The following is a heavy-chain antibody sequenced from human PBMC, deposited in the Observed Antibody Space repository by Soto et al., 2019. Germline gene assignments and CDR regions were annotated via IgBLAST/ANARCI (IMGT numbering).Heavy chain of an antibody. CDR1: GGSISSYY. CDR2: IYYSGST. V-gene: IGHV4-59*01. CDR3: ARVKGVGYYYYGMDV. Sequence: KTSETLSLTCTVSGGSISSYYWSWIRQPPGKGLEWIGYIYYSGSTNYNPSLKSRVTISVDTSKNQFSLKLSSVTAADTAVYYCARVKGVGYYYYGMDVWGQGTTVTVSS. D-gene: IGHD2-8*01. J-gene: IGHJ6*02.